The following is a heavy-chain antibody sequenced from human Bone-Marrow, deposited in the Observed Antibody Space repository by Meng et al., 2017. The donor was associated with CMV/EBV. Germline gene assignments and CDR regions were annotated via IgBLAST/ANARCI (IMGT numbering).Heavy chain of an antibody. CDR1: GGSISSYY. CDR2: IYYSGST. D-gene: IGHD3-9*01. Sequence: SETLSLTCTVSGGSISSYYWSWIRQPPGKGLEWIGYIYYSGSTNYNPSLKSRVAISVDTSKNQFSLKLSSVTAADTAVYFCARVLAGAGPSLTPWGQGTLVTVSS. V-gene: IGHV4-59*01. J-gene: IGHJ5*02. CDR3: ARVLAGAGPSLTP.